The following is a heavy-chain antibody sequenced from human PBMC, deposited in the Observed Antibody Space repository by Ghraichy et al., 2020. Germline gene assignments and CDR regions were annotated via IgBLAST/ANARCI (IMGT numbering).Heavy chain of an antibody. V-gene: IGHV4-4*07. CDR1: GGSISSYY. CDR3: ARSSSWMIKRYYFDY. D-gene: IGHD6-13*01. Sequence: SETLSLTCTVSGGSISSYYWSWIRQPAGKGLEWIGRIYTSGSTNYNPSLKSRVTMSVDTSKNQFSLKLSSVTAADTAVYYCARSSSWMIKRYYFDYWGQGTLVTVSS. J-gene: IGHJ4*02. CDR2: IYTSGST.